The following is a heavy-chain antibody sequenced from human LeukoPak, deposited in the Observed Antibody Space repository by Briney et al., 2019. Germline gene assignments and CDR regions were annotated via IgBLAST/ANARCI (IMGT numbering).Heavy chain of an antibody. CDR3: ARDSSSRPPNWFDP. J-gene: IGHJ5*02. Sequence: SQTYSLTCTVSGGSISSGGYYWSWIRQHPGKGLEWIGYVYYSGSTYYNPSLKSRVTISVDTSKNQFSLKLSSVTAADTAVYYCARDSSSRPPNWFDPWGQGTLFT. CDR2: VYYSGST. V-gene: IGHV4-31*03. D-gene: IGHD6-6*01. CDR1: GGSISSGGYY.